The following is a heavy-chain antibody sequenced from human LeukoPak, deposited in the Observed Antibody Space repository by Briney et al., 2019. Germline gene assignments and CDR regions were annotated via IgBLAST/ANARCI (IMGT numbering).Heavy chain of an antibody. Sequence: GGSLRLSCAASGFSVSGNWMHWVRQAPGKGLVWVSRINSDGSSTNYADSVRGRFTISRDNAKNTVYLQVNSLRVEDTAVYYCARGSGAYGDFDYWGQGTLVTVSP. J-gene: IGHJ4*02. CDR1: GFSVSGNW. CDR2: INSDGSST. D-gene: IGHD6-19*01. CDR3: ARGSGAYGDFDY. V-gene: IGHV3-74*01.